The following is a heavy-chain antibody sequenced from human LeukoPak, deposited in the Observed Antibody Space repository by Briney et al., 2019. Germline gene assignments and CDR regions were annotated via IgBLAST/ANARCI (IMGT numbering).Heavy chain of an antibody. Sequence: PGGSLRLSCAASGFTFDDYAMHWVRQAPGKGLEWVSGISWNSGSIGYADSVKGRFTISRDNSKNTLYLQMNSLRAEDTAVYYCAKEAAAADADYWGQGTLVTVSS. CDR2: ISWNSGSI. J-gene: IGHJ4*02. D-gene: IGHD6-13*01. CDR1: GFTFDDYA. CDR3: AKEAAAADADY. V-gene: IGHV3-9*01.